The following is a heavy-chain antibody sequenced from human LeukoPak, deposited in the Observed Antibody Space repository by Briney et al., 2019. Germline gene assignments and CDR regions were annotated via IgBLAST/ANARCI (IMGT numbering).Heavy chain of an antibody. D-gene: IGHD5-18*01. CDR3: AKGRGYSYDNFDY. J-gene: IGHJ4*02. Sequence: PSETLSLTCTVSGGSIRSYYWSWIRQPPGKELEWIGYIYYSGSPTYNPSLKSRVTISVDMSKNQFSLKLSSVTAADTAVYYCAKGRGYSYDNFDYWGQGTLVTVSS. V-gene: IGHV4-59*01. CDR1: GGSIRSYY. CDR2: IYYSGSP.